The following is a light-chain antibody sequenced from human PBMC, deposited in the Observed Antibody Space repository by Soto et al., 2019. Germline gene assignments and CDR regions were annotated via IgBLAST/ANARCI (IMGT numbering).Light chain of an antibody. CDR1: SSNIGNSY. V-gene: IGLV1-51*01. Sequence: QSVLTQPPSVSAAPGQKVTISCSGSSSNIGNSYVSWYQQLPGTAPKLLIYDNNKRPTGIPDRYSRSKSGTAATLGITGLYTGYEAEYYCGTWDSSLSAVVFGGGTKLTVL. J-gene: IGLJ2*01. CDR3: GTWDSSLSAVV. CDR2: DNN.